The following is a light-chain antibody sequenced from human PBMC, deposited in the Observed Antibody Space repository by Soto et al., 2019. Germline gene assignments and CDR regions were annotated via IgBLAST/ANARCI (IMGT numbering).Light chain of an antibody. V-gene: IGLV2-14*01. CDR1: SSDIGGYNY. J-gene: IGLJ1*01. CDR3: SSFTISSTLDV. Sequence: QSVLTQPASVSGSPGQSITISCAGTSSDIGGYNYVSWYQQHPGKAPKVMIYEVNNRPSGVSNRFSGSKSGNTASLTISGLQAEDEADYYCSSFTISSTLDVFGTGTKLTVL. CDR2: EVN.